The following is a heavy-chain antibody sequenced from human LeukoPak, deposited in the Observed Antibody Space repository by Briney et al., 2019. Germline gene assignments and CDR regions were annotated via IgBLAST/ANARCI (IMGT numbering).Heavy chain of an antibody. CDR3: ARSRQAAGLFGS. CDR1: GGAIASGGYS. V-gene: IGHV4-30-2*01. CDR2: IYDRGPA. D-gene: IGHD3-10*01. Sequence: PSQTLSLTCSVSGGAIASGGYSWNWIRQTPGKGLEWIGCIYDRGPAYYNPSLKSRFTISVDRPKNQFFLNVTSLTAADTAVYYCARSRQAAGLFGSWGQGAPVFVSS. J-gene: IGHJ5*01.